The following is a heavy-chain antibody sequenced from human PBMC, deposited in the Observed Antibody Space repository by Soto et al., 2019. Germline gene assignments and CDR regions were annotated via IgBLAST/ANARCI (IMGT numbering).Heavy chain of an antibody. V-gene: IGHV3-7*01. Sequence: GGSLRLSCAGSGFTFSSPWMSWVRQAPGRGLEWVANISPDGSAMSYVDSVQGRFTVSRDNAKNLLFLQMNSLRAEDTAVYYCARAGYSSSWYRGYYFDYWGQGTLVTVSS. D-gene: IGHD6-13*01. J-gene: IGHJ4*02. CDR3: ARAGYSSSWYRGYYFDY. CDR2: ISPDGSAM. CDR1: GFTFSSPW.